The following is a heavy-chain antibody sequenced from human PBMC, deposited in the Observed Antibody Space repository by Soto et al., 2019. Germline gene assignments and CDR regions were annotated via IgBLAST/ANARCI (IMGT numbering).Heavy chain of an antibody. V-gene: IGHV5-51*01. Sequence: PVDSLKISCKGSGYSFTSYWIGWVRQMPGKGLEWMGIIYPGDSDTRYSPSFQGQVTISADKSISTAYLQWSSLKASDTAMYYCARDRSSWHDDAFDIWGQGTMVTVSS. CDR1: GYSFTSYW. CDR3: ARDRSSWHDDAFDI. J-gene: IGHJ3*02. D-gene: IGHD6-13*01. CDR2: IYPGDSDT.